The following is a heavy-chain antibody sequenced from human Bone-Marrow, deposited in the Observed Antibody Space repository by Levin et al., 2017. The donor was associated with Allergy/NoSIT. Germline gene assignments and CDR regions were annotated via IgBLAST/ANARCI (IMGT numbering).Heavy chain of an antibody. CDR2: INAGNGNT. CDR1: GYTFTSYA. CDR3: ARVVYGDYLADY. Sequence: PGGSLRLSCKASGYTFTSYAMHWVRQAPGQRLEWMGWINAGNGNTKYSQKFQGRVTITRDTSASTAYMELSSLRSEDTAVYYCARVVYGDYLADYWGQGTLVTVSS. V-gene: IGHV1-3*01. D-gene: IGHD4-17*01. J-gene: IGHJ4*02.